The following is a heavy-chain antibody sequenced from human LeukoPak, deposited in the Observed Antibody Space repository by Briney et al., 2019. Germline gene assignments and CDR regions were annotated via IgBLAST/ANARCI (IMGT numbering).Heavy chain of an antibody. Sequence: GASVKVSCKASGGTFSSYAISWVRQASGQGLEWMGGIIPIFGTANHAQKFQGRVTITTDESTSTAYMELSSLRSEDTAVYYCARAGYCSGGSCYNWFDPWGQGTLVTVSS. CDR2: IIPIFGTA. V-gene: IGHV1-69*05. D-gene: IGHD2-15*01. CDR3: ARAGYCSGGSCYNWFDP. CDR1: GGTFSSYA. J-gene: IGHJ5*02.